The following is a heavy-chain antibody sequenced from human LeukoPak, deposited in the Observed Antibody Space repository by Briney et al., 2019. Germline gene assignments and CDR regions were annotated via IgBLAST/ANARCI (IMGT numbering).Heavy chain of an antibody. Sequence: GRSLRLSCAASGFTFSSYAMHWVRQAPGKGLEWVAVISYDGSNKYYADSAKGRFTISRDYSKNTLYLQMNSLRAEDTAVYYCARGDDSSGYYQYYFDYWGQGTLVTVSS. CDR3: ARGDDSSGYYQYYFDY. CDR2: ISYDGSNK. CDR1: GFTFSSYA. V-gene: IGHV3-30*04. D-gene: IGHD3-22*01. J-gene: IGHJ4*02.